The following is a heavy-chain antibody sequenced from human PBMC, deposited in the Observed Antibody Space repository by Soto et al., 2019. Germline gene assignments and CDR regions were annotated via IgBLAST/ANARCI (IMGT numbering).Heavy chain of an antibody. Sequence: ASVKVSCKTSRYTFIGYYMHWVRQAPGQGLEWVGRINPSSGSTIYAQRFQGRVTMTRDMSTSTVFMDLSRLTSDDTAIYYCAREKQLGDNYYGMDVWGQGTTVTVSS. D-gene: IGHD6-6*01. V-gene: IGHV1-2*06. J-gene: IGHJ6*02. CDR1: RYTFIGYY. CDR3: AREKQLGDNYYGMDV. CDR2: INPSSGST.